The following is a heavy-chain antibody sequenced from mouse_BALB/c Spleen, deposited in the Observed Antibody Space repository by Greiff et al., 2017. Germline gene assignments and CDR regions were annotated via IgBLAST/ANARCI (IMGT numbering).Heavy chain of an antibody. CDR1: GYTFTSYY. D-gene: IGHD2-3*01. V-gene: IGHV1S81*02. Sequence: QVQLQQSGAELVKPGASVKLSCKASGYTFTSYYMYWVKQRPGQGLEWIGEINPSNGGTNFNEKFKSKATLTVDKSSSTAYMQLSSLTSEDSAVYYCTRWEYDGYPWFAYWGQGTLVTVSA. CDR2: INPSNGGT. J-gene: IGHJ3*01. CDR3: TRWEYDGYPWFAY.